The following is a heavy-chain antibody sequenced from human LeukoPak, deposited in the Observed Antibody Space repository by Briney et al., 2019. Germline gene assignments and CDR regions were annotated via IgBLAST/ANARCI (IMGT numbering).Heavy chain of an antibody. Sequence: ASVKVSCKASGYTFTSYGISWVRQAPGQGLEWMGWISAYNGNTNYAQKLQGRVTKTTDTSTSTAYMELRSLRSDDTAVYYCARRAGFGELDYYYGMDVWGQGATVTVSS. V-gene: IGHV1-18*01. J-gene: IGHJ6*02. CDR3: ARRAGFGELDYYYGMDV. CDR2: ISAYNGNT. D-gene: IGHD3-10*01. CDR1: GYTFTSYG.